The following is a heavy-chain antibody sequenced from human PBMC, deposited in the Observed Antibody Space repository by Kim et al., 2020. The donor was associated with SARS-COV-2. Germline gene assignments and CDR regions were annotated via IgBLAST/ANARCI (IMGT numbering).Heavy chain of an antibody. CDR2: VSYDGTII. CDR1: GFTFSSYG. J-gene: IGHJ6*02. V-gene: IGHV3-30*03. Sequence: GSLRLSCAASGFTFSSYGMHWVRQAPGKGLEWVASVSYDGTIIYYGDSGKGRFTISRDNSKNTVHLQMNSLRADDTAVYYCARAGYISSSTHYYYGMEVWGQGTTVTVPS. CDR3: ARAGYISSSTHYYYGMEV. D-gene: IGHD6-6*01.